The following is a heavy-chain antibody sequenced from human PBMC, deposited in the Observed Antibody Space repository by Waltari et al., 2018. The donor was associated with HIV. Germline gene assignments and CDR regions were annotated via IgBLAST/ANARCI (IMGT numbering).Heavy chain of an antibody. Sequence: QLQLQESGPGLVKPSETLSLTCTVSGGSISRSSYYWGWIRQPPGKGLEWIGSIYYSGSTYYNPSLKSRVTISVDTSKNQFSLKLSSVTAADTAVYYCARLFQETDAFDIWGQGTMVTVSS. V-gene: IGHV4-39*01. J-gene: IGHJ3*02. CDR1: GGSISRSSYY. CDR3: ARLFQETDAFDI. CDR2: IYYSGST.